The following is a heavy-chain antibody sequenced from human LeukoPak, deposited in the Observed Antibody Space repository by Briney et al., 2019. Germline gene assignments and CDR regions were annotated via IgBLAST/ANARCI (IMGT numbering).Heavy chain of an antibody. CDR1: GFTFSTSA. J-gene: IGHJ3*02. Sequence: ASVKVSCKTSGFTFSTSAVQWVRQARGQRLEWIGWIIVGSGATNYAQSLQGRVTMTRDTSTSTVYMEVSSLRSEDTAVYYCAREAPITMTGYAFDIWGQGTMVTVSS. CDR2: IIVGSGAT. CDR3: AREAPITMTGYAFDI. V-gene: IGHV1-58*01. D-gene: IGHD3-22*01.